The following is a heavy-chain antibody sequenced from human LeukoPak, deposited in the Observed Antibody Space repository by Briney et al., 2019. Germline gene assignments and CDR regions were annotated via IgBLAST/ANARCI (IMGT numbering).Heavy chain of an antibody. CDR2: IKPSSGDT. CDR3: ARVRDGYNDAYDI. D-gene: IGHD5-24*01. V-gene: IGHV1-46*01. J-gene: IGHJ3*02. CDR1: GYTFTDYN. Sequence: ASVKVSCKTSGYTFTDYNLHWVRQAPGQRLEWMGIIKPSSGDTSYAQTFQGRVFMTRDTSTSTVYMELSSLKSEDTAVYYCARVRDGYNDAYDIWGQGTMVTVSS.